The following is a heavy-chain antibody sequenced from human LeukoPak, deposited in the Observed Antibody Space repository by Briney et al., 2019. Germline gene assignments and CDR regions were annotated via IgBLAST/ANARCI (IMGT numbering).Heavy chain of an antibody. CDR2: ISSTGSMI. CDR1: GITFSDYY. D-gene: IGHD1-20*01. V-gene: IGHV3-11*01. J-gene: IGHJ4*02. CDR3: AKGPGNWIANFDY. Sequence: GGSLRLSCAASGITFSDYYMSWIRQAPGKGLEWVSYISSTGSMINYADSVKGRFTISRDNAKNSLYLQMNSLRVEDTAVYYCAKGPGNWIANFDYWGQGTLVTVSS.